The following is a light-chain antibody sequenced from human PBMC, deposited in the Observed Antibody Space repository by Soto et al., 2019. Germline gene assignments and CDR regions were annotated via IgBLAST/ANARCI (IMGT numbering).Light chain of an antibody. CDR3: SSYTRSSPRE. V-gene: IGLV2-14*01. CDR1: SSDVGGYNY. J-gene: IGLJ2*01. Sequence: QSVLTQPASVSGSPGQSITISCTGTSSDVGGYNYISWYQQPPGKAPKLMIYDVSNRPSGGSILFCGSKSGNSASRSISGLRSGDEADYYCSSYTRSSPREFGGGTKFTV. CDR2: DVS.